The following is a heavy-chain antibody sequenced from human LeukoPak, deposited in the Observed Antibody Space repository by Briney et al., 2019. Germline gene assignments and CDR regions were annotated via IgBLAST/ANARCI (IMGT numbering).Heavy chain of an antibody. CDR2: ITASGTAM. D-gene: IGHD1-26*01. CDR3: ASSGSYRFDY. J-gene: IGHJ4*02. CDR1: GFTFSNYW. Sequence: GGSLRLSCAASGFTFSNYWMHWVRQAPGKGLEWVSHITASGTAMFYADSVKGRFTISRDNAKNSLFLQMNSLRDEDTAVYYCASSGSYRFDYWGQGTLVTVSS. V-gene: IGHV3-48*02.